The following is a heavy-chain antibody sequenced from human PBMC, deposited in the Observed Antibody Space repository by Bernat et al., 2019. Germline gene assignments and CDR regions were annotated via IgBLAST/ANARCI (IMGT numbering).Heavy chain of an antibody. Sequence: QVQLVESGGGLVKPGGSLRLSCAASGFTSSDYYMSWIRQAPGKGLEWVSYISSSSSYTNYADSVKGRFTISRDNAKNSLYLQMNSLRAEDTAVYYCAREIGEWELLGNWFDPWGQGTLVTVSS. J-gene: IGHJ5*02. CDR2: ISSSSSYT. CDR1: GFTSSDYY. D-gene: IGHD1-26*01. V-gene: IGHV3-11*05. CDR3: AREIGEWELLGNWFDP.